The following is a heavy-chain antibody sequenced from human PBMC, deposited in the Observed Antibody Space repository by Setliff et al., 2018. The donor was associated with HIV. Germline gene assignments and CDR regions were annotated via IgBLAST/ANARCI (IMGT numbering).Heavy chain of an antibody. Sequence: GGSLRLSCRASAFTFSDYWMTWVRLAPGRGLQWVANIKDDGSEKNYLDSIKGRFTIFRDNARNSLYLQMTSLRAEDSGVYYCATLDLGDIVLGNPRLFYFQHWGQGTLVTVSS. CDR2: IKDDGSEK. D-gene: IGHD2-8*02. V-gene: IGHV3-7*01. CDR1: AFTFSDYW. CDR3: ATLDLGDIVLGNPRLFYFQH. J-gene: IGHJ1*01.